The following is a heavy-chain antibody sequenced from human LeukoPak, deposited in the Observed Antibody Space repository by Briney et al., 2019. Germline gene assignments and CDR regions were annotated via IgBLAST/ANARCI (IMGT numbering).Heavy chain of an antibody. J-gene: IGHJ4*02. CDR3: ARDWDSGYDLGDY. CDR2: IKQDGSEK. D-gene: IGHD5-12*01. V-gene: IGHV3-7*01. CDR1: GFTFSSYW. Sequence: GGSLRLSCAASGFTFSSYWMSWVRQAPGKGLEWVANIKQDGSEKYYVDSVKGRFTISRDNAKNSLYLQMNSLRAEDTAVYYCARDWDSGYDLGDYWGQGTLVTVSS.